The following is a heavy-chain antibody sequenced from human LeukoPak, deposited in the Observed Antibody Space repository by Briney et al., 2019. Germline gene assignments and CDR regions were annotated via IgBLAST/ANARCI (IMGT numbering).Heavy chain of an antibody. V-gene: IGHV1-2*02. CDR3: AMIVYASGSPTSYYDF. Sequence: ASVKVSCKASGYTFTSYGISWVRQAPAQGLEWMGWINPDNGATNYAQKFQGRVTMTRDTSITTAYMDVNSLRSDDTAVYYCAMIVYASGSPTSYYDFWGQGTLVTVSP. D-gene: IGHD3-10*01. J-gene: IGHJ4*02. CDR1: GYTFTSYG. CDR2: INPDNGAT.